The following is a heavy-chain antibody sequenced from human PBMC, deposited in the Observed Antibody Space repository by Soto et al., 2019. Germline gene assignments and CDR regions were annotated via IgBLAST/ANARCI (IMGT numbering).Heavy chain of an antibody. CDR1: GAALNSGNYY. CDR3: ARLRIATNNYKWFDP. CDR2: IYVTGAF. V-gene: IGHV4-31*03. J-gene: IGHJ5*02. Sequence: SETLSLTCSVSGAALNSGNYYWSWIRQVPGKGLEWIGHIYVTGAFDYNPSLRDRITISQDTSERQFSLNLRLVTAADTAVYYCARLRIATNNYKWFDPWGQGTLVTV. D-gene: IGHD2-21*01.